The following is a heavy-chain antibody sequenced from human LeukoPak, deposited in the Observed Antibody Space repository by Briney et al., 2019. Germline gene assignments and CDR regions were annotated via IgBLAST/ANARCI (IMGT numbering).Heavy chain of an antibody. CDR3: ARDFASYDSSGYYYFDY. V-gene: IGHV3-23*01. D-gene: IGHD3-22*01. CDR2: ISGSGGST. Sequence: GGSLRLSCAASGFTFSSYAMSWVRQAPGKGLEWASAISGSGGSTYYADSVKGRFTISRDNSKNTLYLQMNSLRAEDTAVYYCARDFASYDSSGYYYFDYWGQGTLVTVSS. J-gene: IGHJ4*02. CDR1: GFTFSSYA.